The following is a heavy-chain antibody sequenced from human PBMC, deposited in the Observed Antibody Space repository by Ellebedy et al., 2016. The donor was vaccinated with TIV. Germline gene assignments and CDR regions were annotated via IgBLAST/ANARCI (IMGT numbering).Heavy chain of an antibody. CDR3: AREDYDILTGSGNGMDV. V-gene: IGHV3-23*01. CDR2: ISASGGST. CDR1: GFVFSSYA. Sequence: GGSLRLSCAASGFVFSSYAMNWVRQAPGKGLEWVSTISASGGSTYYADSVTGRFTIARDNSKNTLSLQMNSLRDEDTAVYYCAREDYDILTGSGNGMDVWGQGTTVTVSS. D-gene: IGHD3-9*01. J-gene: IGHJ6*02.